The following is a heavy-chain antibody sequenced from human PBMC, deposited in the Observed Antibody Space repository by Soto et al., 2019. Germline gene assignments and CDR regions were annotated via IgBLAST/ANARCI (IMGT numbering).Heavy chain of an antibody. CDR1: GFTFSSYA. J-gene: IGHJ4*02. CDR3: ARSAGGSYPQYDY. CDR2: ISYDGRDK. D-gene: IGHD1-26*01. V-gene: IGHV3-30*04. Sequence: QVQLVESGGGVVQPGRALRLSCAASGFTFSSYAMHWVRQAPGTGLEWVAVISYDGRDKYYPDSVKGRFTISRDNSKNTLYLQMNNLRAEDTAVYYCARSAGGSYPQYDYWGQGTLVTVSS.